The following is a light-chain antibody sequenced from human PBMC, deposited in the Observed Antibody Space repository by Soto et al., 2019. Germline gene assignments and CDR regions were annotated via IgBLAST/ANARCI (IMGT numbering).Light chain of an antibody. J-gene: IGKJ1*01. Sequence: EIGLTQSPGPLSLSPGERATLSCRASQTVSSSYLAWYQQKPGQAPRLLIYGASSRATGIPDRFSGSGSGTDFTLTISRLEPEDFAVYYCQQYGSSPRTFGQGTKV. CDR1: QTVSSSY. CDR3: QQYGSSPRT. CDR2: GAS. V-gene: IGKV3-20*01.